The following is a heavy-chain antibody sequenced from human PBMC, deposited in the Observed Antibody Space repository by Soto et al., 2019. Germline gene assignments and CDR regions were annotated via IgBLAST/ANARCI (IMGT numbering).Heavy chain of an antibody. CDR1: GFTFSSYA. CDR3: AKPRDAGPKFLEWPLFDY. J-gene: IGHJ4*02. D-gene: IGHD3-3*01. CDR2: ISGSGGST. V-gene: IGHV3-23*01. Sequence: GGSLRLSCAASGFTFSSYAMSWVRQAPGRGLEWVSAISGSGGSTYYADSVKGRFTISRDNSKNTLYLQMNSLRAEDTAVYYCAKPRDAGPKFLEWPLFDYWGQGTLVTVSS.